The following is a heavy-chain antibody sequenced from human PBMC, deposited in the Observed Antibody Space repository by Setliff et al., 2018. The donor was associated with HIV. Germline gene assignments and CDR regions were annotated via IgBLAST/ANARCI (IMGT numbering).Heavy chain of an antibody. Sequence: SETLSLTCAVSGGSMRSSGYSWTWIRQAPGKGLEWVGYIYYNGNAYYNPSLKSRVTISVDRSKNQFSLKLSSVTAADTAVYFCARETDVSTSWFGGYYFDFWGQGTVVTVSS. CDR3: ARETDVSTSWFGGYYFDF. D-gene: IGHD3-3*01. CDR2: IYYNGNA. V-gene: IGHV4-30-2*01. J-gene: IGHJ4*02. CDR1: GGSMRSSGYS.